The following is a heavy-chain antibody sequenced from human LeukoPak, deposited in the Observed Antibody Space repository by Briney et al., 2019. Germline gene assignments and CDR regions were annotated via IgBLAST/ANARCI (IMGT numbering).Heavy chain of an antibody. D-gene: IGHD3-3*01. CDR3: ARGGDFHAFDI. Sequence: GGSQRLSCAASGFSFGSYWMYWVRQAPGKGLVCISRVNNDGSGTIYADSVKGRFTISRDNAKNTVFLQLNSLRAEDTAVYYCARGGDFHAFDIWGQGTMVTVSS. V-gene: IGHV3-74*01. J-gene: IGHJ3*02. CDR1: GFSFGSYW. CDR2: VNNDGSGT.